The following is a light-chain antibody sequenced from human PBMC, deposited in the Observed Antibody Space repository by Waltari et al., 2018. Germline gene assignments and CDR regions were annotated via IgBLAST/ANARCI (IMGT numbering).Light chain of an antibody. CDR1: QDINNK. CDR2: DAS. Sequence: DIQMTQSPSSLSASVGDSVPITCQASQDINNKLNWSQQKPGKAPKLLVYDASNLETGVQSRFRGSGSGTTLTFTCSSLQPEDIATDDGKQFHSLLTFGGGTKVEIK. J-gene: IGKJ4*01. V-gene: IGKV1-33*01. CDR3: KQFHSLLT.